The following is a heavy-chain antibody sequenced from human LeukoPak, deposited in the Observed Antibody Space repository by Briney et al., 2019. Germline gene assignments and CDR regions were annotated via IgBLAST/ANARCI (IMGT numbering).Heavy chain of an antibody. V-gene: IGHV3-33*01. CDR2: IWYDGSNI. D-gene: IGHD3-22*01. CDR1: GISFSSHG. Sequence: GGSLRLSCAASGISFSSHGMHWVRQAPGKGLEWVAVIWYDGSNIYYAASVKGRFTISRDNSKNTLYLQMNSLRAEDTALYYCARARNDYDSNGFSFLDYWGQGTLATVSS. J-gene: IGHJ4*02. CDR3: ARARNDYDSNGFSFLDY.